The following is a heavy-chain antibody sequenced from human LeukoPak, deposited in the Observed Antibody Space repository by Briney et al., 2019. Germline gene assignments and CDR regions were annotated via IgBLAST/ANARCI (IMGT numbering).Heavy chain of an antibody. CDR3: ARDYGEEMATNLY. CDR2: ISYDGSNK. J-gene: IGHJ4*02. D-gene: IGHD5-24*01. CDR1: GFTFSSYA. V-gene: IGHV3-30-3*01. Sequence: GGSLRLSCAASGFTFSSYAMHWVRQAPGKGPEWVAVISYDGSNKYYADSVKGRFTISRDNSKNTLYLQMNSLRAEDTAVYYCARDYGEEMATNLYWGQGTLVTVSS.